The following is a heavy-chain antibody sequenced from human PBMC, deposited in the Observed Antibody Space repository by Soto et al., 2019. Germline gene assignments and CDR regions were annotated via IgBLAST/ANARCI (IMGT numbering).Heavy chain of an antibody. V-gene: IGHV1-18*01. D-gene: IGHD5-12*01. CDR2: ISAYNGNT. CDR3: ARAQIVATD. J-gene: IGHJ4*02. Sequence: DSGKVDCNASGYTFTSYGISWVRQAPGQGLEWMGWISAYNGNTNYAQKLQGRVTMTTDTSTSTAYMELRSLRSDDTAVYYCARAQIVATDWGQGTLVTVSS. CDR1: GYTFTSYG.